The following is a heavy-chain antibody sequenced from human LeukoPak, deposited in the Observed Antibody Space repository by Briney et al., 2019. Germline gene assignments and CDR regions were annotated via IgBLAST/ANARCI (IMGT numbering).Heavy chain of an antibody. D-gene: IGHD6-13*01. J-gene: IGHJ1*01. Sequence: SETLSLTCTVSGGSISSGYYYWSWIRPPPGKGLEWVGYIYYSGSTYYNPSLKCRVTISVDTSKHQFSLKLSSVTAADTAVYYCDKVAAAGTLYFQHWGQGTLVTVSS. CDR3: DKVAAAGTLYFQH. CDR2: IYYSGST. V-gene: IGHV4-30-4*01. CDR1: GGSISSGYYY.